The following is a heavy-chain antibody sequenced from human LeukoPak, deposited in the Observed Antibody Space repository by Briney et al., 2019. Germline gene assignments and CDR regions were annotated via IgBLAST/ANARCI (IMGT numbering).Heavy chain of an antibody. CDR1: GYTFTGYY. CDR3: ARVSSGWYYYYGMDV. CDR2: INPNSGGT. J-gene: IGHJ6*02. V-gene: IGHV1-2*02. D-gene: IGHD6-19*01. Sequence: GASVKVSCKASGYTFTGYYMHLVRQAPGQGLEWMGWINPNSGGTNYAQKFQGRVTMTRDTSISTAYMELSRLRSDDTAVYYCARVSSGWYYYYGMDVWGQGTTVTVSS.